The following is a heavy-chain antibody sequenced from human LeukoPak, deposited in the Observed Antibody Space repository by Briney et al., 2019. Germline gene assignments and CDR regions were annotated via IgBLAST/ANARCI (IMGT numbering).Heavy chain of an antibody. V-gene: IGHV3-53*01. J-gene: IGHJ3*02. CDR2: IYSGGST. CDR1: GFTVSSNY. D-gene: IGHD4-17*01. Sequence: PGGSLRLSCAASGFTVSSNYMSWVRQAPGKGLEWVSVIYSGGSTYYADSVKGRFTISRDNSKNTLYLQMNSLRAEDTAVYYCAREKINTVTTNAEDAFDIWGQGTMVTVSS. CDR3: AREKINTVTTNAEDAFDI.